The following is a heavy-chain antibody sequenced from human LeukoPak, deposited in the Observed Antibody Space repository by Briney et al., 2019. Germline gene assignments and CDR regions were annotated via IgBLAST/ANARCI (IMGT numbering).Heavy chain of an antibody. CDR2: IKQDGSEK. J-gene: IGHJ4*02. CDR3: ASALRTTVTPTADY. V-gene: IGHV3-7*01. D-gene: IGHD4-17*01. CDR1: GFTFSSYW. Sequence: GGSLRLSCAASGFTFSSYWMSWVRQAPGKGLEWVANIKQDGSEKYYVDSVKGRFTISRDNAKNSLYLQMNSLRAEDTAVYYCASALRTTVTPTADYWGQGTLVTVSS.